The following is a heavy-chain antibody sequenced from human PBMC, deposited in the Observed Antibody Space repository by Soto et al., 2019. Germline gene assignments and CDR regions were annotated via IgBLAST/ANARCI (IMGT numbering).Heavy chain of an antibody. D-gene: IGHD6-19*01. J-gene: IGHJ4*02. Sequence: ASVKVSCKASGFTFTSSAVQWVRQARGQRLEWIGWIVVGSGNTNYAQKFQERVTITRDMSTSTAYMELSSLRSEDTAVYYCAADSSGYGGVDDYWGQGTLVTVSS. V-gene: IGHV1-58*01. CDR1: GFTFTSSA. CDR2: IVVGSGNT. CDR3: AADSSGYGGVDDY.